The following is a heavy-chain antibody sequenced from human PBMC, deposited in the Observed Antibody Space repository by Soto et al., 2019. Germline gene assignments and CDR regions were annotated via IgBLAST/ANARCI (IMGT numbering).Heavy chain of an antibody. D-gene: IGHD6-13*01. CDR2: INHSGST. J-gene: IGHJ6*02. CDR1: CGSFSGYY. V-gene: IGHV4-34*01. CDR3: ARGSSRYYYYYGMDV. Sequence: SETLSLTCAVYCGSFSGYYWSWIRQPPWKGLEWIGEINHSGSTNYNPSLKSRVTISVDTSKNQFSLKLSSVTAAHTAVYYCARGSSRYYYYYGMDVWGQGTTVTVSS.